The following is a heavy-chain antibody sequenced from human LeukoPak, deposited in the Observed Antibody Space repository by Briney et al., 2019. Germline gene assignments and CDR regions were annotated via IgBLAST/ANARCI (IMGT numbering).Heavy chain of an antibody. CDR1: GYTFTDYF. J-gene: IGHJ4*02. V-gene: IGHV1-2*02. D-gene: IGHD2-21*01. CDR3: AREGEVIVTDNLFY. Sequence: ASVKVSCKASGYTFTDYFMHWVRQAPGQGLEWMGWINPNSGGTNYAPKFQGRVTMTRDTSTRTVYMELSSLRSEDTAAYYCAREGEVIVTDNLFYWGQGTLVTVSS. CDR2: INPNSGGT.